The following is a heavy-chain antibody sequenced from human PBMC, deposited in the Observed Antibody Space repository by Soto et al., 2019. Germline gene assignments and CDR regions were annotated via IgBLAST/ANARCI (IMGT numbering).Heavy chain of an antibody. J-gene: IGHJ4*02. CDR3: ARTRRDGNYESSGYHY. CDR2: ISYDGSNK. CDR1: GFTFSSYA. V-gene: IGHV3-30-3*01. D-gene: IGHD3-22*01. Sequence: QVQLVESGGGVVQPGRSLRLSCAASGFTFSSYAMHWVRQAPGKGLEWVAVISYDGSNKYYADSVKGRFTISRDNSKNTLYLQMNSLRAEDTAVYYCARTRRDGNYESSGYHYWGPGTLVTVSS.